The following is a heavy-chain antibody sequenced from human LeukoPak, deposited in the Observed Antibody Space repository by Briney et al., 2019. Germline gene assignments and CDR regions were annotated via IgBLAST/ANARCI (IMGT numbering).Heavy chain of an antibody. D-gene: IGHD3-22*01. V-gene: IGHV1-69*05. CDR1: GGTFSSYA. Sequence: SVKVSCKASGGTFSSYAISWVRQAPGQGLEWMGRIIPVFGTANYAQKFQGRVTITTDESTSTAYMELSSLRSEDTAVYYCASENYYDSSGYLDFIRWGQGTLVTVSS. CDR3: ASENYYDSSGYLDFIR. J-gene: IGHJ4*02. CDR2: IIPVFGTA.